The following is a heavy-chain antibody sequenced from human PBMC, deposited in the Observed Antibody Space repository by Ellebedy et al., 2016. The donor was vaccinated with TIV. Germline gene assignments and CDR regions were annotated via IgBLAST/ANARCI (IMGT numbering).Heavy chain of an antibody. CDR3: TRVAEYSSGWLGFEF. J-gene: IGHJ4*02. CDR2: IRSKSHGGTT. D-gene: IGHD6-19*01. V-gene: IGHV3-49*03. CDR1: GFTFGDYA. Sequence: GGSLRLXXTGSGFTFGDYAMSWFRQAPGRGLEWVGFIRSKSHGGTTEYAASVKGRFSISKDDSQSIAYLQMDSLKSDDTAMYYCTRVAEYSSGWLGFEFWGQGTLVTVSS.